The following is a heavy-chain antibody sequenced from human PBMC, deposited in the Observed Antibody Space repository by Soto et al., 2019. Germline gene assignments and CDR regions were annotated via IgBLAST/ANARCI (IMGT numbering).Heavy chain of an antibody. CDR3: ARGYGYSSGWYAY. D-gene: IGHD6-19*01. CDR2: IWYDGSNK. Sequence: GGSLRLSCAASGFTFSSYGMHWVRQAPGKGLEWVAVIWYDGSNKYYADSVKGRFTIPRDNSKNTLYLQMNSLRAEDTAVYYCARGYGYSSGWYAYWGQGTLVTVSS. J-gene: IGHJ4*02. CDR1: GFTFSSYG. V-gene: IGHV3-33*01.